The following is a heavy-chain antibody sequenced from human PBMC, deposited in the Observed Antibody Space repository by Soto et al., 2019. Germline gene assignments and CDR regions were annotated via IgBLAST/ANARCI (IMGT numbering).Heavy chain of an antibody. D-gene: IGHD3-16*01. V-gene: IGHV3-23*01. CDR3: SGGKDGPPYEFYYGMDV. Sequence: EVQLLESGGDLVQPGGSLRLSCLASGFTFTSYAMNWVRQTPGKGLEWVSTIKPTAEITYYADSVKGRFSIFKDNSRNILYLQMSSLMAEDTAIYYFSGGKDGPPYEFYYGMDVWGQGTTVTVSS. CDR2: IKPTAEIT. CDR1: GFTFTSYA. J-gene: IGHJ6*02.